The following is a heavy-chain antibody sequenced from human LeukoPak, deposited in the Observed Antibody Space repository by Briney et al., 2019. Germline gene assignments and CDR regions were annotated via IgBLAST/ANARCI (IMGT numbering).Heavy chain of an antibody. Sequence: TLSLTCTVSGGSISSGDYYWSWIRQPPGKGLEWIGYIYYSGSTYYNPSLKSRVTISVDTSKNQFSLKLSSVTAADTAVYYCARGGAYYYDSSGDAFDIWGQGTMVTVSS. CDR2: IYYSGST. CDR1: GGSISSGDYY. V-gene: IGHV4-30-4*08. D-gene: IGHD3-22*01. J-gene: IGHJ3*02. CDR3: ARGGAYYYDSSGDAFDI.